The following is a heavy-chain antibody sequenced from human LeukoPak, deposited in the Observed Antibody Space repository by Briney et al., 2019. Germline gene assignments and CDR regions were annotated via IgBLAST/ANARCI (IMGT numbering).Heavy chain of an antibody. J-gene: IGHJ4*02. CDR3: VTYYYGSSAPKRNY. D-gene: IGHD3-22*01. CDR1: GGSFSGYY. CDR2: INHSGST. Sequence: SETLSLTCAVYGGSFSGYYWSWIRQPPGKGLEWIGEINHSGSTNYNPSLKSRVTISVDTSKKQFSLKLSSVTAADTAVYYCVTYYYGSSAPKRNYWGQGILVTVSS. V-gene: IGHV4-34*01.